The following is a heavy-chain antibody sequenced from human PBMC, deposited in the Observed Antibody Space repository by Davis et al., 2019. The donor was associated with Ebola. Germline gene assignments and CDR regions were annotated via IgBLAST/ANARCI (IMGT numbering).Heavy chain of an antibody. CDR1: GGSISSSNW. CDR2: IYHSGST. Sequence: GSLRLSCAVSGGSISSSNWWSWVRQPPGKGLEWIGEIYHSGSTNYNPSLKSRVTISVDKSKNQFSLKLSSVTAADTAVYYCARALVVVAAKRNYYGMDVWGQGTTVTVSS. J-gene: IGHJ6*02. D-gene: IGHD2-15*01. CDR3: ARALVVVAAKRNYYGMDV. V-gene: IGHV4-4*02.